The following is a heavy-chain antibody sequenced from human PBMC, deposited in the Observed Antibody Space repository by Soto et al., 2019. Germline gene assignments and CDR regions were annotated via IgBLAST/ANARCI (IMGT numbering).Heavy chain of an antibody. V-gene: IGHV3-30*18. D-gene: IGHD3-10*01. CDR1: GFTFSSYG. CDR2: ISYDGSNK. Sequence: GGSLRLSCAASGFTFSSYGMHWVRQAPGKGLEWVAVISYDGSNKYYADSVKGRFTISRDNSKNALYLQMNSLRAEDTAVYYCAKEGLLGNYSDYWGQGTLVTVSS. CDR3: AKEGLLGNYSDY. J-gene: IGHJ4*02.